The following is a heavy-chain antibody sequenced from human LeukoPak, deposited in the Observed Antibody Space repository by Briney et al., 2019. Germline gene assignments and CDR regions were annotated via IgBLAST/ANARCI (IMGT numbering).Heavy chain of an antibody. Sequence: SVKVSCKASGGTFSSYAISWVRQAPGQGLEWMGGINPIFGTANYAQRFQGRVTITADESTSTAYMELSSLRSEDTAVYYCAREVGAQNYYFDYWGQGTLVTVSS. D-gene: IGHD1-26*01. CDR2: INPIFGTA. CDR3: AREVGAQNYYFDY. J-gene: IGHJ4*02. V-gene: IGHV1-69*13. CDR1: GGTFSSYA.